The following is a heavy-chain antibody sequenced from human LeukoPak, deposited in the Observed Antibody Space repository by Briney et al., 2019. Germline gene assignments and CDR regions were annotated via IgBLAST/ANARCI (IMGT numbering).Heavy chain of an antibody. V-gene: IGHV1-2*02. D-gene: IGHD3-16*01. CDR2: SNPNSGGT. J-gene: IGHJ4*02. Sequence: ASLKVSCKASGYTFTGYYMHWVPQAPGQGPEWMEWSNPNSGGTNYAQKFQRTFTMTRDTSISPPYMELSRLRSDDTAVYYCARVKPPGYPLIGYGYYFDYWGQGNLVTVSS. CDR1: GYTFTGYY. CDR3: ARVKPPGYPLIGYGYYFDY.